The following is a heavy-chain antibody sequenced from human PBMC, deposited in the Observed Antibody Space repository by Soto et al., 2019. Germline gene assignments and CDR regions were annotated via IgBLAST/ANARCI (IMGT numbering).Heavy chain of an antibody. J-gene: IGHJ4*02. V-gene: IGHV4-34*12. CDR2: IIYSGDI. CDR1: GGSFSGYY. Sequence: SETLSLTCAVYGGSFSGYYWSWIRQPPGKGLEWIGSIIYSGDIMYNPSLQSRLTLFVDTSKNQVTLNLSSVTAADTAVYYCARHPYALDSTGYFDYWGQGILVTVSS. CDR3: ARHPYALDSTGYFDY. D-gene: IGHD3-22*01.